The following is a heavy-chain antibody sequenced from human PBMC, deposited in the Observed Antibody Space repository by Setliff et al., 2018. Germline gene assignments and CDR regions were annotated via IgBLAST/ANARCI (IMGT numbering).Heavy chain of an antibody. CDR1: GDSINSYPYY. Sequence: SETLSLTCTVSGDSINSYPYYWGWIRQPPGKGLEWIGNIYYTGITYYNPSLKSRVTISVDTSKNHFSLKLTSVTAADTAVYYCARGHPPSDSSGYYYAYWGQGTLVTVSS. CDR2: IYYTGIT. J-gene: IGHJ4*02. CDR3: ARGHPPSDSSGYYYAY. V-gene: IGHV4-39*07. D-gene: IGHD3-22*01.